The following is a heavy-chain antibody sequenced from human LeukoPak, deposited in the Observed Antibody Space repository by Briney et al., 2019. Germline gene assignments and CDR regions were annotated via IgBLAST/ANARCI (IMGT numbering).Heavy chain of an antibody. Sequence: PGGSLRLSCAASGFTFSSYAMNWVRQAPGKGLEYVSAISSNGGSTYYANSVKGRFTISRDNSKNTLYLQMGGLRAEDMAVYYCARGRWELRGIDYWGQGTLVTVSS. V-gene: IGHV3-64*01. CDR2: ISSNGGST. J-gene: IGHJ4*02. D-gene: IGHD1-26*01. CDR3: ARGRWELRGIDY. CDR1: GFTFSSYA.